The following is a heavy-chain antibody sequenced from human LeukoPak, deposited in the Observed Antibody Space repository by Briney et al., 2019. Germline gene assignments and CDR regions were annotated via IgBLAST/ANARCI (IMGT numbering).Heavy chain of an antibody. D-gene: IGHD4-17*01. J-gene: IGHJ4*02. CDR2: ISWNSGSI. Sequence: GGSLRLSCAASGFTFDDYAMHWVRQAPGKGLEWVSGISWNSGSIGYADSVKGRFTISRDNAKNSLYLQMNSLRAEDTAVYYCAKGITKTYGDYYFDYWGQGTLVTVSS. V-gene: IGHV3-9*01. CDR3: AKGITKTYGDYYFDY. CDR1: GFTFDDYA.